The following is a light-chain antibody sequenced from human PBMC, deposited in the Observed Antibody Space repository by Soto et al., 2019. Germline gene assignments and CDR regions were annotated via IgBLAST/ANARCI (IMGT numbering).Light chain of an antibody. CDR3: QQYNNWLRT. J-gene: IGKJ1*01. V-gene: IGKV3-15*01. Sequence: EIVMTQSPATLSVSPGERATLSCRASQSVSSNLAWYQQKPGQAPRLLIYGAFTRATGVPARFSGSASGTEFTLTISSLQSEDFAVYYCQQYNNWLRTFGQGTEVEIK. CDR1: QSVSSN. CDR2: GAF.